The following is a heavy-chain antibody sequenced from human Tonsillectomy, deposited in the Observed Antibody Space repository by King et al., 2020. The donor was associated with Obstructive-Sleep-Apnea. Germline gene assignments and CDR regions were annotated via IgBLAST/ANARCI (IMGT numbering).Heavy chain of an antibody. Sequence: VQLVESGGDLVEPGGSLRLSCAVSGLRFNRYSLNWVRQAPGKGLEWISYISMRGSDTYYADSVKGRFTISRDDATNSLFLQVNSLRVDDTAIYYCATDRNWAFDYWGQGTLVTVSS. CDR3: ATDRNWAFDY. CDR2: ISMRGSDT. J-gene: IGHJ4*02. D-gene: IGHD7-27*01. CDR1: GLRFNRYS. V-gene: IGHV3-48*04.